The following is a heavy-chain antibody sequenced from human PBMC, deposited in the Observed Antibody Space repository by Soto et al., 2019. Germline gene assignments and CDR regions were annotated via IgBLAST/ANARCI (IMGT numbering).Heavy chain of an antibody. Sequence: SETLSLTCAVYGGSFSGYYWSWIRQPPGKGLEWIGEINHSGSTNYNPSLKSRVTISVDTSKNQFSLKLSSVTAADTAVYYCARGFRFGYSSSAVCGMDVWGQGTTVTVSS. CDR3: ARGFRFGYSSSAVCGMDV. CDR1: GGSFSGYY. CDR2: INHSGST. J-gene: IGHJ6*02. V-gene: IGHV4-34*01. D-gene: IGHD6-13*01.